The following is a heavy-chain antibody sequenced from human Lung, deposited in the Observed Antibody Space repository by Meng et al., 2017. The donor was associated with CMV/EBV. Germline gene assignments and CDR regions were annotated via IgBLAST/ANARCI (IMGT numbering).Heavy chain of an antibody. CDR2: IYHSGST. J-gene: IGHJ4*02. Sequence: VLSQESGPELVRPSATLSLTCAFSGGSRRSTNWWSSGRQPPGKELEWIGEIYHSGSTNYNPSLKSRVSISVDKSKNQFSLKLSSVTAADTAVYYCARADKVRFDYWGQGTLVTVSS. CDR1: GGSRRSTNW. V-gene: IGHV4-4*02. CDR3: ARADKVRFDY.